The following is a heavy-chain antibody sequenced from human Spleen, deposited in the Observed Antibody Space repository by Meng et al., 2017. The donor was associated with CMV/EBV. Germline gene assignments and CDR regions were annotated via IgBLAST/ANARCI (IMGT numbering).Heavy chain of an antibody. CDR1: GGSISSSSYY. Sequence: SETLSLTCTVSGGSISSSSYYWGWIRQPPGKGLEWIGSIYYSGSTYYNPSLKSRVTISVDTSKNQFSLKLNSVTAADTAVYYCARGKRLGATDYWGQGTLVTVSS. CDR3: ARGKRLGATDY. V-gene: IGHV4-39*07. CDR2: IYYSGST. D-gene: IGHD1-26*01. J-gene: IGHJ4*02.